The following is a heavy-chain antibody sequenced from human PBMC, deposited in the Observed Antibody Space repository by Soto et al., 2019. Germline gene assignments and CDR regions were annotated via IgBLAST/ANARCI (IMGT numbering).Heavy chain of an antibody. J-gene: IGHJ6*04. CDR2: INPNSGGT. CDR1: GYTFTGYY. D-gene: IGHD2-15*01. CDR3: ARVVAAGYYYYGMDV. V-gene: IGHV1-2*02. Sequence: QVQLVQSGAEVKKPGASVKVSCKASGYTFTGYYMHWVRQAPGQGLEWMGWINPNSGGTNYAQKFQGRVTMTRDTSISTAYMELSRLRSDDTAVYYCARVVAAGYYYYGMDVWGKGTTVTVSS.